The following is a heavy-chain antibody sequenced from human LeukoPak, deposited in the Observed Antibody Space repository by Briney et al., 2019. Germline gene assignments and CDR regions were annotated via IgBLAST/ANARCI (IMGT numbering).Heavy chain of an antibody. D-gene: IGHD6-13*01. V-gene: IGHV3-9*01. CDR2: ISWNSGSI. Sequence: GGSLRLSCAASGFTFDDYAMHRVRQAPGKGLEWVSGISWNSGSIGYADSVKGRFTISRDNSKNTLYLQMNSLRAEDTAVYYCAREVYSSSWYFDYWGQGTLVTVSS. CDR1: GFTFDDYA. CDR3: AREVYSSSWYFDY. J-gene: IGHJ4*02.